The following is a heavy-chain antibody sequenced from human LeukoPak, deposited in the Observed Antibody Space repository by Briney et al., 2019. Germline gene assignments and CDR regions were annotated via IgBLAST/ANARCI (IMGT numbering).Heavy chain of an antibody. CDR1: GYTFTSYG. V-gene: IGHV1-18*01. Sequence: ASVKVSCKASGYTFTSYGISWVRQAPGQGLEWMGWISAYNGNTSYAQKLQGRVTMTTDTSTSTAYMELRSLRSDDTAVYYCARGVLRYFDWLPRPPFDYWGQGTLVTVSS. CDR3: ARGVLRYFDWLPRPPFDY. CDR2: ISAYNGNT. D-gene: IGHD3-9*01. J-gene: IGHJ4*02.